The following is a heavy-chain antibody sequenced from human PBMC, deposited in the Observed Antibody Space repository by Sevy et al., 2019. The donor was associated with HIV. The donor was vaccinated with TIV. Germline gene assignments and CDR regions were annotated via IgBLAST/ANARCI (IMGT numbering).Heavy chain of an antibody. V-gene: IGHV3-30-3*01. J-gene: IGHJ4*02. Sequence: GGSLRLSCAASGFTFSSYAMHWVRQAPGKGLEWVAVISHDGSNKYYADSVKGRFTISRDNSKNTLYLQMNSLRAEDTAVYYCARGRRYYYGSGSYSYYFDYWGQGTLVTVSS. CDR1: GFTFSSYA. CDR2: ISHDGSNK. D-gene: IGHD3-10*01. CDR3: ARGRRYYYGSGSYSYYFDY.